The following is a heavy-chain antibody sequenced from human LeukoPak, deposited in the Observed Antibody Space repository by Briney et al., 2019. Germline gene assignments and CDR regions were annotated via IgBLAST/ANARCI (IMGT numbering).Heavy chain of an antibody. CDR1: GGTFSSYA. J-gene: IGHJ4*02. CDR3: ARGMYRNGSGSYYHFDY. CDR2: IIPIFGTA. V-gene: IGHV1-69*01. D-gene: IGHD3-10*01. Sequence: SVKVSCKASGGTFSSYAISWVRQALGQGLEWMGGIIPIFGTANYAQKFQGRVTITADESTSTAYMELSSLRSEDTAVYYCARGMYRNGSGSYYHFDYWGQGTLVTVSS.